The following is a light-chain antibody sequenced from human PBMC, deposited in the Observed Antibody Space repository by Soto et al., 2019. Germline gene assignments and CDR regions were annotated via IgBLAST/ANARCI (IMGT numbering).Light chain of an antibody. CDR3: QHYNGYSWT. J-gene: IGKJ1*01. CDR1: QSISIW. V-gene: IGKV1-5*03. CDR2: GAS. Sequence: DIHMTQSPATLSVSVGDRVTITCRASQSISIWLAWYQQKPGRAPNLFIYGASSLESGVPSRFSGSGSGTEFTLTISSLQHDDFATYYCQHYNGYSWTFGQGTKVEIK.